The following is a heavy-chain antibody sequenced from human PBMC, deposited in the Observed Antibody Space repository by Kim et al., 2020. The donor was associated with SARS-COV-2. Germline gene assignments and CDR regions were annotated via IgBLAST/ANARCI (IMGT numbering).Heavy chain of an antibody. CDR3: ARRFLTGHGDLEVGAFDI. CDR1: GGSISSSSYY. V-gene: IGHV4-39*01. Sequence: SETLSLTCTVSGGSISSSSYYWGWIRQPPGKGLEWIGSIYYSGSTYYNPSLKSRVTISVDTSKNQFSLKLSSVTAADTAVYYCARRFLTGHGDLEVGAFDIWGQGTMVTVSS. D-gene: IGHD4-17*01. J-gene: IGHJ3*02. CDR2: IYYSGST.